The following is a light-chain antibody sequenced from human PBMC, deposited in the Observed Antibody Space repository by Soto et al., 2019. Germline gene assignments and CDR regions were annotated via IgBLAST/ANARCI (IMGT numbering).Light chain of an antibody. CDR2: AAS. CDR1: QTIGSW. J-gene: IGKJ4*01. V-gene: IGKV1-12*01. CDR3: QQANTFPPT. Sequence: DIQMTQSPSSVSASVGDRVTITCRASQTIGSWLAWYQQKPGKAPNLLIYAASTLQSGVPSRFSGSGSGTDFALTISSLQPEDFATYYCQQANTFPPTFGGGTKVEIK.